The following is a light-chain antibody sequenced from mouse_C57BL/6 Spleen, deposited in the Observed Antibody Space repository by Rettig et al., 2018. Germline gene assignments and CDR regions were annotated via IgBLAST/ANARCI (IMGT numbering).Light chain of an antibody. CDR1: SSVSY. V-gene: IGKV4-55*01. CDR3: QQWSSYPPT. Sequence: QIVLTQFPAIMSASPGEKVTMTCSASSSVSYMYWYQQRPGSSPRLLIYDTSNLASGVPVRFSGSGSGTSYSLSISRMEAEDAATYYCQQWSSYPPTFGAG. CDR2: DTS. J-gene: IGKJ5*01.